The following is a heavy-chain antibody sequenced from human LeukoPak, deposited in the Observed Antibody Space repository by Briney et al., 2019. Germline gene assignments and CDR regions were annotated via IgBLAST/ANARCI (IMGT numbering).Heavy chain of an antibody. CDR2: LYPADSDT. CDR1: GYIFTHYW. D-gene: IGHD3-10*01. CDR3: ARQSRDGSKTRGYYFDY. V-gene: IGHV5-51*01. Sequence: GESLKISCQVSGYIFTHYWIGWVRQVAGKGLESMGLLYPADSDTTYSPSFQGQVTISADKSISTVYLQWSSLRASDTAMYYCARQSRDGSKTRGYYFDYWGQGTLVTVSS. J-gene: IGHJ4*02.